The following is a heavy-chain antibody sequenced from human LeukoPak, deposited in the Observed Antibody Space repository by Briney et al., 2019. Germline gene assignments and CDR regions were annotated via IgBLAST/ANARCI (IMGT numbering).Heavy chain of an antibody. CDR1: GFTVSSNY. CDR3: ARAVLSAYDAFDI. V-gene: IGHV3-53*01. J-gene: IGHJ3*02. D-gene: IGHD1-26*01. CDR2: IYSGGGT. Sequence: GGSLRLSCAASGFTVSSNYMSGVRQAPGKGLEWVSVIYSGGGTDYTNSVKGRFTISRDNSKNTVYLQMNSLRVEDTAVYYCARAVLSAYDAFDIWGQGTMVTVSS.